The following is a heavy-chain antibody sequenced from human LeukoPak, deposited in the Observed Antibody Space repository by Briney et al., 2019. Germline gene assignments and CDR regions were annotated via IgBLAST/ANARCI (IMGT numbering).Heavy chain of an antibody. V-gene: IGHV4-39*01. Sequence: PSETLSLTCTVSGGSISSSSYYWGWIRQPPGKGLEWIGSIYYSGSTYYNPSLKSRVTISVDTSKNQFSLKLSSVTAADTAVYYCARLGVRGVIIPQTYYFDYWGQGTLVTVSS. J-gene: IGHJ4*02. D-gene: IGHD3-10*01. CDR2: IYYSGST. CDR1: GGSISSSSYY. CDR3: ARLGVRGVIIPQTYYFDY.